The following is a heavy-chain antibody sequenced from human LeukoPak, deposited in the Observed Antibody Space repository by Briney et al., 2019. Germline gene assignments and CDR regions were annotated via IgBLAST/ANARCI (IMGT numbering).Heavy chain of an antibody. CDR1: GFTFSNFV. CDR2: ISTDGSQ. CDR3: AKNDGNIWQPHS. V-gene: IGHV3-64D*06. Sequence: GGSLRLSCSTSGFTFSNFVMQWVRQTPGKGLEYVSVISTDGSQYYPDSVKGRFTIFRDNSKDTLYLQMNSLRPEDTAIYYCAKNDGNIWQPHSWGQGTLVTVSS. J-gene: IGHJ4*02.